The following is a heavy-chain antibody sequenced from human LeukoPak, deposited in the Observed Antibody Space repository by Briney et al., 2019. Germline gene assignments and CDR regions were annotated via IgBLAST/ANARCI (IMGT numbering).Heavy chain of an antibody. CDR2: IYTSGST. CDR1: GGSISSYY. V-gene: IGHV4-4*07. Sequence: SGTLSLTCTVSGGSISSYYWSWIRQPPGKGLEWNGRIYTSGSTNYNPSLKSRVTMSVDTSKNQFSLKLSSVTAADTAVYYCARDMGYCSGGSCYSHYFDYWGQGTLVTVSS. J-gene: IGHJ4*02. D-gene: IGHD2-15*01. CDR3: ARDMGYCSGGSCYSHYFDY.